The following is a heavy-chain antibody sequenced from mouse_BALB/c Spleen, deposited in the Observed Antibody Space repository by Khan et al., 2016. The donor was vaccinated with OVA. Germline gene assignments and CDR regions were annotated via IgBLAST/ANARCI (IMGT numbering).Heavy chain of an antibody. CDR2: IWRGGST. J-gene: IGHJ3*01. D-gene: IGHD2-14*01. CDR3: ARNAYKYDCAY. Sequence: QVQLKESGPGLVQPTQSLSITCTVSGFSLTTYGVHWVRQSPGKGLEWLGVIWRGGSTDYNAVFISRLRISKDNFKCHVFFQLNRRQADYTSIYYCARNAYKYDCAYCGQGTLVTVSA. V-gene: IGHV2-4-1*01. CDR1: GFSLTTYG.